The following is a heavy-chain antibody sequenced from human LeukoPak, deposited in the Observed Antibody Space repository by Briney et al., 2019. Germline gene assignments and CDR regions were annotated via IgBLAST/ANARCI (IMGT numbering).Heavy chain of an antibody. V-gene: IGHV3-7*04. Sequence: PGGSLRLSCAASGFTFSVYWMTWVRQAPGKGLEWVANIIEDGSEQYSVDSVKGRFTMSRDNAKNSLYLQMNSLRAEDTAVYYCARFPRILDYWGQGTLVTVSS. CDR3: ARFPRILDY. J-gene: IGHJ4*02. CDR2: IIEDGSEQ. CDR1: GFTFSVYW.